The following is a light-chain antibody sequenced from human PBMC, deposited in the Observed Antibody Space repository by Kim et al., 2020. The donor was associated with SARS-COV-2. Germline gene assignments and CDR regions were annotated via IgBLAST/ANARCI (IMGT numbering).Light chain of an antibody. V-gene: IGLV1-51*01. Sequence: KVTSSCSGSSSNIGNNMVSWYQQVPGTAPKLLIYDNNKRPSGIPDRFSGSKSGTSATLDITGLQPGDEADYYCGTWESTLHDGGVFGGGTQLTVL. CDR2: DNN. J-gene: IGLJ2*01. CDR1: SSNIGNNM. CDR3: GTWESTLHDGGV.